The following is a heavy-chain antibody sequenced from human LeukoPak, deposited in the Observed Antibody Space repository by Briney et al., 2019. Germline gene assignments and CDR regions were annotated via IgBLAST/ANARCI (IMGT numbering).Heavy chain of an antibody. CDR1: GYTFTSYD. V-gene: IGHV1-8*01. CDR2: MNPNSGNT. J-gene: IGHJ3*02. Sequence: ASVKVSCKASGYTFTSYDINWVRQAPGQGLEWMGWMNPNSGNTDYAQKFQGRVTMTRNTSISTAYMELSSLRSEDTAVYYCARGFHTYYYDSSGYDYAFDIWGQGTMVTVSS. CDR3: ARGFHTYYYDSSGYDYAFDI. D-gene: IGHD3-22*01.